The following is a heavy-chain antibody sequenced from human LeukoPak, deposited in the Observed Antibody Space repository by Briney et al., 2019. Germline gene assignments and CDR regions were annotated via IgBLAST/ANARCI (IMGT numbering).Heavy chain of an antibody. J-gene: IGHJ4*02. CDR3: ARVKYYGSGSYQRLFDY. CDR2: IKEDGSEK. V-gene: IGHV3-7*01. CDR1: GFTFSNYW. Sequence: GSLRLSCAASGFTFSNYWMSWVRQGPGKGLEWVANIKEDGSEKHYVDSVKGRFTISRDNAKNSLYLQMSSLRAEDTAVYYCARVKYYGSGSYQRLFDYWGQGTLVTVSS. D-gene: IGHD3-10*01.